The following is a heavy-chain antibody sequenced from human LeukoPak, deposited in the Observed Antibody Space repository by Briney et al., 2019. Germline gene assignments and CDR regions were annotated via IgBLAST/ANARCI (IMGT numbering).Heavy chain of an antibody. V-gene: IGHV4-34*01. CDR2: INHSGST. J-gene: IGHJ4*02. Sequence: MSSETLSLTCAVYGGSFSGYYLSWIRQPPGKGLEWIWEINHSGSTNYNPSPKSRVTISVDTSKKQFSLKLSSVTAADTAVYYCARKRYFDSVDYWGQGTLVTVSS. D-gene: IGHD3-9*01. CDR1: GGSFSGYY. CDR3: ARKRYFDSVDY.